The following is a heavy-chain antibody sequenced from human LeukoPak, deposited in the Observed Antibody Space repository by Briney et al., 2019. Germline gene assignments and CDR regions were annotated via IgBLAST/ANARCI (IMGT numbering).Heavy chain of an antibody. CDR3: ARARRSGYYYNY. CDR2: IIPIFGTA. CDR1: GGTFSSYA. V-gene: IGHV1-69*13. D-gene: IGHD3-3*01. J-gene: IGHJ4*02. Sequence: SVKVSCKASGGTFSSYAISWVRQAPEQGLEWMGGIIPIFGTANYAQKYQGRVTITADESTSTAYMELSSPRSEDTAVYYCARARRSGYYYNYWGQGTLVTVSS.